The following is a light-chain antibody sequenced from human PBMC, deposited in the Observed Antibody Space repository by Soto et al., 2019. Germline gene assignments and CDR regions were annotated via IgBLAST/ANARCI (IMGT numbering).Light chain of an antibody. Sequence: QSVLTQPASVSGSPGQSITISCTGTSSDVGAYNYVSWYQHHPGKAPKLMIYEVSNRPSGVSNRFSGSKSANTASLTISGLQAEDEADYFCISYTTSSTLVFGGGTKLTVL. V-gene: IGLV2-14*01. CDR2: EVS. J-gene: IGLJ3*02. CDR3: ISYTTSSTLV. CDR1: SSDVGAYNY.